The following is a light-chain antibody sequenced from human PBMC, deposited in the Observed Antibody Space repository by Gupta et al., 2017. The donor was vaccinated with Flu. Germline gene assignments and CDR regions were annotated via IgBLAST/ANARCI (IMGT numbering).Light chain of an antibody. V-gene: IGKV3-11*01. CDR1: QSVNSF. Sequence: DIVLTQSPAALSLSPGERATLSCRASQSVNSFLAWYQQKPGRAPRLLIYDASNRATGIPARFSGSGSGTDFTLTISSLEPEDFAVYYCQQRSNWPPITFGQGTRLEIK. CDR3: QQRSNWPPIT. J-gene: IGKJ5*01. CDR2: DAS.